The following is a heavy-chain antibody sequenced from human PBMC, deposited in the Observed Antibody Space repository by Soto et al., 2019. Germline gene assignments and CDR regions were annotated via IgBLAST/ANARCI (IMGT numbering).Heavy chain of an antibody. CDR1: GGSFSGYY. D-gene: IGHD3-10*01. CDR3: ARAFMVRGVIITSFYYYYGMDV. V-gene: IGHV4-34*01. CDR2: INHSGST. Sequence: SETLSLTCAVYGGSFSGYYWSWIRQPPGKGMEWIGEINHSGSTNYNPSLKSRVTISVDTSKNQFSLKLSSVTAADTAVYYCARAFMVRGVIITSFYYYYGMDVCGQGTTVT. J-gene: IGHJ6*02.